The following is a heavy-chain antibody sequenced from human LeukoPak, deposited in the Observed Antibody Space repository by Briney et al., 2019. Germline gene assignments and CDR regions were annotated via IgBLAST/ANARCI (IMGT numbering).Heavy chain of an antibody. V-gene: IGHV1-18*01. D-gene: IGHD6-19*01. CDR2: ISPYNGNT. J-gene: IGHJ4*02. Sequence: ASLKVSCKASGGTFSGYAITWVRQAPGQGLEWMGWISPYNGNTRYVQKLQGRVTMTTDTSTSTAYMELRSLRFDDTAVYYCARAGSGSGWYFDYWGQGTLVTVSS. CDR3: ARAGSGSGWYFDY. CDR1: GGTFSGYA.